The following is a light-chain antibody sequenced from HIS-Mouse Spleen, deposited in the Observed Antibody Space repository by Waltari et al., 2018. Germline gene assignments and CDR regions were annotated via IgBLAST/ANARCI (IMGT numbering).Light chain of an antibody. CDR3: QVWDSSSDHVV. CDR1: HIGSKS. V-gene: IGLV3-21*03. CDR2: DDS. Sequence: SYVLTQPPSVSVAPGKTARITWGGNHIGSKSGHWYQQKPGQAPVLVVYDDSDRPSGIPERFSGSNSGNTATLTISRVEAGDEADYYCQVWDSSSDHVVFGGGTKLTVL. J-gene: IGLJ2*01.